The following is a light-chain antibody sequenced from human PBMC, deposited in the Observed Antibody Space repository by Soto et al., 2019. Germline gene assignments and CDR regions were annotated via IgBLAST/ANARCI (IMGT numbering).Light chain of an antibody. CDR3: QQYGSSPQYT. V-gene: IGKV3-20*01. CDR1: QSVSSSH. J-gene: IGKJ2*01. Sequence: DIVLTKSPGTLSLSPGERATLSCRASQSVSSSHLAWYQQKPGQAPRLLIYGASSRAIGIPDRFSGSGSGTDFTLTINRLEPEDFAVYYCQQYGSSPQYTFGQGTKLEIK. CDR2: GAS.